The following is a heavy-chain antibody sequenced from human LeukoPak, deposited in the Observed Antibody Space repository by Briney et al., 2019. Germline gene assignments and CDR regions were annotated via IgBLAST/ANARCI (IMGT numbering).Heavy chain of an antibody. V-gene: IGHV1-46*01. CDR3: ARSNYYDSSGYYYVNYYYYMDV. J-gene: IGHJ6*03. D-gene: IGHD3-22*01. CDR1: GYTFTSYY. CDR2: INPSGGST. Sequence: EASVKVSCKASGYTFTSYYMHWVRQAPGQGLEWMGIINPSGGSTSYAQKFQGRVTMTTDTSTSTAYMELRSLRSDDTAVYYCARSNYYDSSGYYYVNYYYYMDVWGKGTTVTISS.